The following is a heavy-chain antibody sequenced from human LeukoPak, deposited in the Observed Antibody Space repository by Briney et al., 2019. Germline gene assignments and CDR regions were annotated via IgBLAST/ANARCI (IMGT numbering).Heavy chain of an antibody. J-gene: IGHJ3*01. Sequence: AGGSLRLSCAASGFTFSSYDMNWVRQAPGKGLEWVSSFRASDETTYYADSVKGRFTISRDKSRNTLYLQMNSLRVEDTAVYYCAKSLWAAAGTGAFDFWGQGTMVTVSS. V-gene: IGHV3-23*01. CDR2: FRASDETT. CDR3: AKSLWAAAGTGAFDF. CDR1: GFTFSSYD. D-gene: IGHD6-13*01.